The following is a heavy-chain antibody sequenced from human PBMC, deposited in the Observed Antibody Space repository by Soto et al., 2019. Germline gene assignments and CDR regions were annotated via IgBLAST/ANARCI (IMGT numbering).Heavy chain of an antibody. J-gene: IGHJ3*02. CDR1: GFTFRNYG. CDR3: ARDDALMYDNGFDI. D-gene: IGHD1-1*01. CDR2: IWGDGSKT. Sequence: GGSLRLSCAASGFTFRNYGMHWVRQAPGKGLEWVAVIWGDGSKTFHAESVKGRFTISRDNSENKLYLQMNSLGVEDTAVYFCARDDALMYDNGFDIWGQGTMVTVSS. V-gene: IGHV3-33*01.